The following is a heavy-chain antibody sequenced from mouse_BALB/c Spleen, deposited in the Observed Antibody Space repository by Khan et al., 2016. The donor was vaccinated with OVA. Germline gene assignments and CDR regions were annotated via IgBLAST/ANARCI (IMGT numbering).Heavy chain of an antibody. D-gene: IGHD1-1*01. V-gene: IGHV2-3*01. Sequence: QVQLKQSGPGLVAPSESLSITCTVSGFSLSSYGVNWVRQPPGKGLEWLGVIWGDGSTNYHSGLKSRLTINKDNSKSQVFLKLNSLQTYDTATYYCAKFTPGYYSMDYWVKEPQSPSPQ. CDR1: GFSLSSYG. CDR3: AKFTPGYYSMDY. CDR2: IWGDGST. J-gene: IGHJ4*01.